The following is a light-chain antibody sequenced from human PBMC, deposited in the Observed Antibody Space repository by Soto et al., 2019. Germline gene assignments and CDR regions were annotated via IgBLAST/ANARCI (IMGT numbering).Light chain of an antibody. V-gene: IGKV1-8*01. CDR2: AAS. Sequence: AIRMTQSPSSLSASTGDRVTITCRASQGISSYLAWYQQKPGKAPKLLIYAASTLQSGVPSRFGGSGSGTDFTLTISCLQSEDFATYYCQQYYSYPLTFGQGTKLEIK. CDR1: QGISSY. CDR3: QQYYSYPLT. J-gene: IGKJ2*01.